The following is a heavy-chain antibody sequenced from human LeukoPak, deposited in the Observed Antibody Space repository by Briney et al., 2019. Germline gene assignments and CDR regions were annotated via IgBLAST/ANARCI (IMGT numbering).Heavy chain of an antibody. CDR3: ARGISGSPFDY. CDR2: INHSGST. D-gene: IGHD3-10*01. J-gene: IGHJ4*02. V-gene: IGHV4-34*01. CDR1: GGSFSGYY. Sequence: PSETLSLTCAVYGGSFSGYYWSWIRQPPGKGLEWIGEINHSGSTNYDPTLKSRVTISIDTSKNQFSLKLSSVPAADTAVYYCARGISGSPFDYWGQGTLVTVSS.